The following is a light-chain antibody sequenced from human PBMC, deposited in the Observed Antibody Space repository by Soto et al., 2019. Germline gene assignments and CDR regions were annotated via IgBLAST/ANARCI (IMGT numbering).Light chain of an antibody. Sequence: QSVLTQPPSVSGAPGQRVTISCTGSSSNIGAGYDVHWYQQFPGTAPKLLIYTNNNRPSGVPDRFSGSKSGTSASLAITGLQAEDEADDYCQSYDSSLSGYVFGTGTKLTVL. V-gene: IGLV1-40*01. J-gene: IGLJ1*01. CDR2: TNN. CDR1: SSNIGAGYD. CDR3: QSYDSSLSGYV.